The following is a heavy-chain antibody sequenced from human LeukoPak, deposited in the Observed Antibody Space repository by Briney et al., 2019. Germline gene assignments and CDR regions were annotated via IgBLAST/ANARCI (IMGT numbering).Heavy chain of an antibody. CDR1: GGTFSSYA. CDR2: IIPIFGTA. CDR3: AREVVGGPEPDYYYYMDV. Sequence: WASVKVSCKASGGTFSSYAISWVRQAPGQGLEWMGRIIPIFGTANYAQKFQGRVTITADESTSTAYMELSSLRSEDTAVYYCAREVVGGPEPDYYYYMDVWGKGTTVTVSS. J-gene: IGHJ6*03. V-gene: IGHV1-69*15. D-gene: IGHD1-26*01.